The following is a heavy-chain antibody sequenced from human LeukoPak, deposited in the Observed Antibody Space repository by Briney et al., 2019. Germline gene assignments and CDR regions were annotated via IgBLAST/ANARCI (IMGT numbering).Heavy chain of an antibody. CDR3: ARHIESLVVPGDAFDI. V-gene: IGHV1-18*01. J-gene: IGHJ3*02. CDR1: GYTFTSYG. CDR2: ISAYNGNT. Sequence: ASVKVSCKASGYTFTSYGISWVRQAPGQGLEWMGWISAYNGNTNYAQKLQGRVTMTTDTSTSTAYMELRSLRSDDTAVYYCARHIESLVVPGDAFDIWGQGTMVTVSS. D-gene: IGHD2-2*01.